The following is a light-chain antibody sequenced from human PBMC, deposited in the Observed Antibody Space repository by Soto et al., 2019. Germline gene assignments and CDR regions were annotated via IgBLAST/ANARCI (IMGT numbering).Light chain of an antibody. V-gene: IGKV2-24*01. J-gene: IGKJ1*01. CDR3: MQATQLRT. CDR1: QSLVFGDGDTY. CDR2: KIS. Sequence: EIVMTQTPLSSSVTLGQPASISCRSSQSLVFGDGDTYLSWLQQRPGQPPRLLIYKISNRFAGVPDRFSGSGAGTNFTQRISRLEAEDVGVNYCMQATQLRTFGKGTKVQIK.